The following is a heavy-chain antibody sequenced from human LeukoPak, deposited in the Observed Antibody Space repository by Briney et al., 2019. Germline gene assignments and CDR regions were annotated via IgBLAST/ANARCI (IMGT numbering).Heavy chain of an antibody. CDR2: IYYSGST. D-gene: IGHD2-15*01. CDR1: GGSISSSSYY. Sequence: SETLSLTCTVSGGSISSSSYYWGWIRQPPGKGLEWIGSIYYSGSTYYNPSLKSRVTISVDTSKNQFSLKLSSVTAADTAVYYCARWWGFDPWGQGTLVTVSS. CDR3: ARWWGFDP. V-gene: IGHV4-39*07. J-gene: IGHJ5*02.